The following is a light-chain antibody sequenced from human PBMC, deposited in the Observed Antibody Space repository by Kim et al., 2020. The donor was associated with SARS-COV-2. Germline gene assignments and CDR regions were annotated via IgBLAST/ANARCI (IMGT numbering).Light chain of an antibody. V-gene: IGKV3-15*01. CDR2: GAS. J-gene: IGKJ2*01. CDR1: QSVSSD. Sequence: EIVMTQSPATLSVSPVERATLSCRASQSVSSDLAWYQQKPGQAPRLLIYGASTRATGIPARFSGSGSGTEFTLTISSLQSEDSAVYYCQQYNNWPMYTFGQGTKLEI. CDR3: QQYNNWPMYT.